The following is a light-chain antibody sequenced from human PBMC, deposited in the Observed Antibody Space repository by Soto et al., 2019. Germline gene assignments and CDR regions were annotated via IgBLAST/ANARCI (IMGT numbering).Light chain of an antibody. CDR1: QSVSSSY. Sequence: EVVLTQSKGTLSFSPGERATLSCRASQSVSSSYLAWYQQKPGQAPRLLIYGASSRATGIPDRFSGSGSGTDFTLTISRLEPEDFAVYYCHQYGSSPPLTFGGGTKVDIK. J-gene: IGKJ4*01. CDR3: HQYGSSPPLT. V-gene: IGKV3-20*01. CDR2: GAS.